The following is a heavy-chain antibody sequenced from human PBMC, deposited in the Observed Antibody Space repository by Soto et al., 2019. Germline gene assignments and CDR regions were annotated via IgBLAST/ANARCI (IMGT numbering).Heavy chain of an antibody. CDR1: GFTFSSYA. D-gene: IGHD2-2*01. V-gene: IGHV3-23*01. CDR2: ISGSGGST. CDR3: AKDEYCSSTSCYPYYYYYGMDV. Sequence: GGSLRLSCAASGFTFSSYAMSWGRQAPGKGLEWVSAISGSGGSTYYADSVKGRFTISRDNSKNTLYLQMNSLRAEDTAVYYCAKDEYCSSTSCYPYYYYYGMDVWGQGTTATVSS. J-gene: IGHJ6*02.